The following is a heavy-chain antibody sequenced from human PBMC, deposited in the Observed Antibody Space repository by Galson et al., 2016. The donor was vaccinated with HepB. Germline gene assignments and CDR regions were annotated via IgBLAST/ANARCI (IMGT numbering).Heavy chain of an antibody. D-gene: IGHD6-25*01. V-gene: IGHV3-7*01. CDR2: IKQDGSEK. J-gene: IGHJ4*02. Sequence: SLRLSCAASGFTFSGYWMTWVRQAPGKGLEWVANIKQDGSEKNYVDSVKGRFTISRDNAKNLVYLQMNSLRAEDTAMYYCASAPAATESDCWGQGTLVTVSP. CDR3: ASAPAATESDC. CDR1: GFTFSGYW.